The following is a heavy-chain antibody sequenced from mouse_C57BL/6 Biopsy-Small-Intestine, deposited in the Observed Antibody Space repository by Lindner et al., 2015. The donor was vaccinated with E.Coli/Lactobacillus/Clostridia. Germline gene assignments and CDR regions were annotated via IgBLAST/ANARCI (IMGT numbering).Heavy chain of an antibody. CDR3: ADGYYGGFAY. Sequence: VQLQESGAELVKPGASVKISCKASGYVFNNYWMSWVKQRPGKGLEWIGQIFPGDGDTNYNGNFKGKATLTADRSSSTAYMQLSSLTSEDSAVYFCADGYYGGFAYWGQGTLVTVSA. J-gene: IGHJ3*01. CDR2: IFPGDGDT. CDR1: GYVFNNYW. V-gene: IGHV1-80*01. D-gene: IGHD2-3*01.